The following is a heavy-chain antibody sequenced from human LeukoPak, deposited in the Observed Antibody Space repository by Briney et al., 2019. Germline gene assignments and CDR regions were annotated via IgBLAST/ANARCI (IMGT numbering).Heavy chain of an antibody. Sequence: GGSLRLSCAASGFTFSDYGMSWVRQAPGKGLEWISSISSTGGTTYYADSVKGRFTISRDNSKNTLFLQVNSLRAEDTAIYYCAKSGLNRFDYWGQGTLVTVSS. CDR2: ISSTGGTT. V-gene: IGHV3-23*01. D-gene: IGHD2-15*01. CDR3: AKSGLNRFDY. J-gene: IGHJ4*02. CDR1: GFTFSDYG.